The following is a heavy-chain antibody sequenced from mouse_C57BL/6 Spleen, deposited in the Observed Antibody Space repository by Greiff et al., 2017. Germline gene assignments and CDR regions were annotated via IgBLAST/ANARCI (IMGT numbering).Heavy chain of an antibody. CDR3: ARSQTGPDPMDY. V-gene: IGHV1-18*01. Sequence: EVQLQQSGPELVKPGASVKIPCKASGYTFTDYNLDWVKQSHGKSLEWIGDINPNNGGTIYNQKFKGKATLTVDKSSSTAYMELRSLTSEDTAVYYCARSQTGPDPMDYWGQGTSVTVSS. D-gene: IGHD4-1*01. CDR2: INPNNGGT. J-gene: IGHJ4*01. CDR1: GYTFTDYN.